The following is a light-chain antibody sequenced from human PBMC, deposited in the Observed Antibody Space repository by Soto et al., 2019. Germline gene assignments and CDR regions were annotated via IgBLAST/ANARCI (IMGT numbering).Light chain of an antibody. V-gene: IGKV3-15*01. CDR2: GAS. CDR3: QQYNNWLLIT. J-gene: IGKJ5*01. CDR1: QSVSSN. Sequence: EIVMTQSPATLSVSPGERATLSCRASQSVSSNLAWYQQKPGQAPRLLIYGASTRATGIPARFSGSGSGTEFTLTISSLQSEDFAVYYCQQYNNWLLITFGQGTR.